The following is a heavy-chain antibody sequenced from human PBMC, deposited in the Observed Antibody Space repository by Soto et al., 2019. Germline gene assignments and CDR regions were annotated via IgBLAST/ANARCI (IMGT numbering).Heavy chain of an antibody. V-gene: IGHV3-33*01. CDR3: ARDGVGATTFFGYFDY. CDR1: GFTFSSYG. CDR2: IWHDGSNT. J-gene: IGHJ4*02. Sequence: GGSLRLSCAASGFTFSSYGIHWVRQAPGMGLEWVAIIWHDGSNTYYADSVRGRFTISRDNSKKTLYLQMDSLRAEDTAVYYCARDGVGATTFFGYFDYWGQGTLVTVSS. D-gene: IGHD1-26*01.